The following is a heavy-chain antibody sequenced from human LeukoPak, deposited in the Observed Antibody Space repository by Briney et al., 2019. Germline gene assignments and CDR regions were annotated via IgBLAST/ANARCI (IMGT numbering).Heavy chain of an antibody. V-gene: IGHV3-23*01. CDR3: ARRNWGSDC. Sequence: GGSLRLSCAASGFTFRSTVMTWVRQAPGKGLEWVSTISPDGKYIYYADSLRGRFTMSRDNSKNTLYLQMNSLRAEDTAAYYCARRNWGSDCWGQGTLVTVSS. J-gene: IGHJ4*02. CDR1: GFTFRSTV. D-gene: IGHD7-27*01. CDR2: ISPDGKYI.